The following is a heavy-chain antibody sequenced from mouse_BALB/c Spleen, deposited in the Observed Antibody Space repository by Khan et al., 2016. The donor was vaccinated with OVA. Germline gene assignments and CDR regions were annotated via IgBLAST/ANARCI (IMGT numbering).Heavy chain of an antibody. CDR1: GFSLTNYG. CDR3: ARQPYYQYYVMDY. CDR2: IWSDGST. J-gene: IGHJ4*01. D-gene: IGHD2-10*01. V-gene: IGHV2-6-1*01. Sequence: VQLVESGPGLVAPSQSLSITCTISGFSLTNYGVHWVRLPPGKGLEWLVVIWSDGSTTYNSALKSRLSISKDNSKSQVFLKMNSLQTDDTAMYYCARQPYYQYYVMDYWGQGTSVTVSS.